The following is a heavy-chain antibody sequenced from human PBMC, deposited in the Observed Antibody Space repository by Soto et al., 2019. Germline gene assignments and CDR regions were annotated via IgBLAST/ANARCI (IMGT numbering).Heavy chain of an antibody. V-gene: IGHV4-34*01. D-gene: IGHD2-15*01. CDR2: INHSGST. CDR1: GGSFTGYY. Sequence: SETLSLTGAVYGGSFTGYYWRWIRQPPGKGLEWIGEINHSGSTNYNPSLKSRVTISVDTSKNQFSLKLSSVTAADTAVYYCARDIVVVVAAKYYDYMDFWGKGTTVTVSS. CDR3: ARDIVVVVAAKYYDYMDF. J-gene: IGHJ6*03.